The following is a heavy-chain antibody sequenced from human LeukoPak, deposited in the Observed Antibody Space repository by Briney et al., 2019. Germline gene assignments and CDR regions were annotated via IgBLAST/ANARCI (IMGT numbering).Heavy chain of an antibody. CDR1: GFTFSSYW. CDR3: ARDMAQHPLFVDWLRSGMDV. D-gene: IGHD3-9*01. CDR2: INSDGSST. V-gene: IGHV3-74*01. J-gene: IGHJ6*01. Sequence: GGSLRLSCAASGFTFSSYWMHWVRQAPGKGLVWVSRINSDGSSTSYADSVKGRFTISRDNAKNTLYLQMNSLRAEDTAVYYCARDMAQHPLFVDWLRSGMDVWGKGPRSPSPQ.